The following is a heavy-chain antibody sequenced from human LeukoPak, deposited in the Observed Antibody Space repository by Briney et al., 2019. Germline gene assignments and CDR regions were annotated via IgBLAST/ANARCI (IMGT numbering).Heavy chain of an antibody. CDR3: ARAAQQLVALDAFDI. J-gene: IGHJ3*02. Sequence: EASVKVSCKASGYTFTGYYMHWVRQAPGQGLEWMGWINPNSGGTNYAQKFQGWVTMTRDTSISTAYMELSRLRSDDTAVYYCARAAQQLVALDAFDIWGQGTMVTVSS. CDR1: GYTFTGYY. CDR2: INPNSGGT. V-gene: IGHV1-2*04. D-gene: IGHD6-13*01.